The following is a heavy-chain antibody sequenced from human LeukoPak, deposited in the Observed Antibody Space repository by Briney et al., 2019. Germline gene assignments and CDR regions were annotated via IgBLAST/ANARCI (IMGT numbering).Heavy chain of an antibody. CDR2: IFPLFGTA. V-gene: IGHV1-69*13. CDR3: ARDVGDYA. J-gene: IGHJ5*02. D-gene: IGHD4-17*01. CDR1: GGTLSSYA. Sequence: SVKVSRKCSGGTLSSYAISWVRQAPGQGREWVGGIFPLFGTANYAHKFQGGVTLTADESTSTAYMELSSLRSEDTAVYFCARDVGDYAWGQGTLVTVSS.